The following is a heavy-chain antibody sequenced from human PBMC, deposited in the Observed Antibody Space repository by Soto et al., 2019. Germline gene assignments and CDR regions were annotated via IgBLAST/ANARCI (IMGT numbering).Heavy chain of an antibody. J-gene: IGHJ4*02. V-gene: IGHV3-30-3*01. CDR3: AREEAPTIKFDY. Sequence: PGGSLRLSCAASGFTFSSYAMHWVRQAPGKGLEWVEVISYDGSNKYYADSVKGRFTISRDNSKNTLYLKMNSLRAEDTAVYYCAREEAPTIKFDYWGQGTLVTVSS. CDR1: GFTFSSYA. D-gene: IGHD4-4*01. CDR2: ISYDGSNK.